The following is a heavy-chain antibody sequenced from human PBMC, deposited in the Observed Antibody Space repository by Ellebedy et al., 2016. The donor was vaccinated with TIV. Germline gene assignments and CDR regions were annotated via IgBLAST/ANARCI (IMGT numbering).Heavy chain of an antibody. CDR2: ISYSGST. Sequence: MPSETLSLTCTVSGGSFSSYYLSWIPQPPGKCLEWIGYISYSGSTNYNTSLTSRVTISVDTSKTHFSLRLTSVPAADTAVYYCARVGWEKPVSNAFDFWGQGTMVTVSS. D-gene: IGHD1-26*01. V-gene: IGHV4-59*01. CDR1: GGSFSSYY. J-gene: IGHJ3*01. CDR3: ARVGWEKPVSNAFDF.